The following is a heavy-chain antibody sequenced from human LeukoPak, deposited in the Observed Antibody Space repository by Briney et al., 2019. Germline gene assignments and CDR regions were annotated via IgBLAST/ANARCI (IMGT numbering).Heavy chain of an antibody. CDR1: GFTFSSYS. J-gene: IGHJ3*02. D-gene: IGHD6-13*01. V-gene: IGHV3-21*01. CDR3: ARDASWFRAFDI. CDR2: ISSSSSYI. Sequence: GGSLRLSCAASGFTFSSYSMNWVRQAPGKGLEWVSSISSSSSYIYYADSVKGRFTISRDNAKNSLYLQMNSLRAEDTAVYYCARDASWFRAFDIWGQGTMVTVS.